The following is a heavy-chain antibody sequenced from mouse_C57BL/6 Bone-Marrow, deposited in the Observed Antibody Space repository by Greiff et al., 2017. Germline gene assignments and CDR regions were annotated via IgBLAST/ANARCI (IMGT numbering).Heavy chain of an antibody. CDR1: GYTFTSYW. CDR2: IYPTSGRT. D-gene: IGHD4-1*01. Sequence: QVQLQQPGAELVKPWASVKMSCKASGYTFTSYWITWVKQRPGQGLEWIGDIYPTSGRTNYNEKFKSKAILTVDTSSNTAYMQRSSLTSEDSAVFYCARSGPLGRSFDYWGQGTTLTVSS. J-gene: IGHJ2*01. V-gene: IGHV1-55*01. CDR3: ARSGPLGRSFDY.